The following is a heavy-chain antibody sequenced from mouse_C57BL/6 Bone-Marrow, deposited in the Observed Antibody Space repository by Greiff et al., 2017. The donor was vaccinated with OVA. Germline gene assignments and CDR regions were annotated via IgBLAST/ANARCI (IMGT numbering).Heavy chain of an antibody. V-gene: IGHV2-6*01. Sequence: VHLVESGPGLVAPSQRLSITCTVSGFSLTSYGVDWVRQSPGKGLEWLGVIWGVGSTNYNSALKSRLSISKDNSKSQVFLKMNSLQTDDTAMYYCASGGYGTWFAYWGQGTLVTVSA. CDR1: GFSLTSYG. J-gene: IGHJ3*01. D-gene: IGHD1-1*01. CDR3: ASGGYGTWFAY. CDR2: IWGVGST.